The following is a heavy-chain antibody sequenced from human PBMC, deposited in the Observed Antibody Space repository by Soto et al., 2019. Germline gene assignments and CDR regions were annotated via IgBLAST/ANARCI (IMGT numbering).Heavy chain of an antibody. CDR2: IYYSGST. CDR3: ARHDLGVPPDGYFDY. D-gene: IGHD3-3*01. CDR1: GGSISSSSYY. V-gene: IGHV4-39*01. Sequence: SETLSLTCTVSGGSISSSSYYWGWIRQPPGKGLEWIGSIYYSGSTYYNPSLKSRVTISVDTFKNQFSLKFSSVTAADTAVYYCARHDLGVPPDGYFDYWGQGTLVTVSS. J-gene: IGHJ4*02.